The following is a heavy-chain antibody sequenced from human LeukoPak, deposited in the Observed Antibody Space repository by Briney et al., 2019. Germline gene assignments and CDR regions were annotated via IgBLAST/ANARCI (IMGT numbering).Heavy chain of an antibody. D-gene: IGHD2-2*01. CDR1: GGTFSSYA. Sequence: ASVKVSCKASGGTFSSYAFSWVRQAPGQGLEWMGWINPNSGGTNYAQKFQGRVTMTRDTSISTAYMELSRLRSDDTAVYYCAREVPSDAFDIWGQGTMVTVSS. CDR2: INPNSGGT. V-gene: IGHV1-2*02. J-gene: IGHJ3*02. CDR3: AREVPSDAFDI.